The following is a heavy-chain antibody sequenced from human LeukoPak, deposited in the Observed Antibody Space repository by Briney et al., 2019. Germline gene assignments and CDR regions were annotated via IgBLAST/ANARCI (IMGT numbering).Heavy chain of an antibody. J-gene: IGHJ4*02. CDR3: ARTPHYDFWSGYSMGFDY. V-gene: IGHV1-18*01. Sequence: ASVKVSCKASGYTFTSYGISWMRQAPGQGLEWMGWISAYNGNTNYAQKLQGRVTMTTDTSTSTAYMELRSLRSDDTAVYYCARTPHYDFWSGYSMGFDYWGQGTLVTVSS. D-gene: IGHD3-3*01. CDR2: ISAYNGNT. CDR1: GYTFTSYG.